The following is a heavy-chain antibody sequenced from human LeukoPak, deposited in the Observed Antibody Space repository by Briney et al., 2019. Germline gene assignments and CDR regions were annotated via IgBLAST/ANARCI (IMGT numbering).Heavy chain of an antibody. D-gene: IGHD2-2*01. V-gene: IGHV4-34*01. CDR2: INHSGST. CDR3: ARGRYLAV. Sequence: SETLSLTCAVYGGSFSGYYRSWILQPPGKGLEWIGEINHSGSTNYNPSLKSRVTISVDTSKNQFSLKLSSVTAADTAVYYCARGRYLAVWGKGTTVTVSS. CDR1: GGSFSGYY. J-gene: IGHJ6*04.